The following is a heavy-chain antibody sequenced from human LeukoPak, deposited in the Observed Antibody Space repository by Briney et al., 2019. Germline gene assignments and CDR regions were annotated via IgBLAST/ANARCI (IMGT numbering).Heavy chain of an antibody. CDR1: GGSFSGYY. D-gene: IGHD3-10*01. J-gene: IGHJ4*02. CDR2: INHSGST. V-gene: IGHV4-34*01. Sequence: PSETLSLTCAVYGGSFSGYYWSWIRQPPGKGLEWIGEINHSGSTNYNPSLKSRVTISVDTSKNQFSLKLSSVTAADTAVYYCARLLWFGEINWGQGTLVTVSS. CDR3: ARLLWFGEIN.